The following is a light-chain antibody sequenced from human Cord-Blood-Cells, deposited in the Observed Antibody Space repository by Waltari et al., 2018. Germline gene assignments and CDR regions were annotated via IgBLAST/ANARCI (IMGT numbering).Light chain of an antibody. CDR2: YYD. J-gene: IGLJ1*01. V-gene: IGLV1-36*01. Sequence: QSVLTHPPSVYGPPSQLVTISCYGSRHNIGNNAVTWYQQLPGKASKLLIYYYDLLPSGVSDRFSGSKSGTSASLAISGLQSEDEADYYCAAWDDSLNGYVFGTGTKVTVL. CDR1: RHNIGNNA. CDR3: AAWDDSLNGYV.